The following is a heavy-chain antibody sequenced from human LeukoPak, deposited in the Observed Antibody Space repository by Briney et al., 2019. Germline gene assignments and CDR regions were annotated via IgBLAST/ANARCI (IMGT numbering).Heavy chain of an antibody. J-gene: IGHJ5*02. CDR3: ARARLAATHGQRKNWFDP. CDR1: GLTVSSNY. CDR2: MYSGGIT. D-gene: IGHD2-15*01. V-gene: IGHV3-53*01. Sequence: GGSLRLSCAASGLTVSSNYMSWVRQAPGKGLEWVSVMYSGGITYYADSVQGRFTISRDNSQNTLFLQMNSLTAEDTAVYYCARARLAATHGQRKNWFDPWGQGTLVTVSS.